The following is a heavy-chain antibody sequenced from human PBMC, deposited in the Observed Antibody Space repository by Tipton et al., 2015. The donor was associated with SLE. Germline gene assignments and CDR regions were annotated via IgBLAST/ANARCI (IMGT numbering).Heavy chain of an antibody. V-gene: IGHV4-59*11. CDR1: GVSFSGHY. CDR2: IYYSGST. J-gene: IGHJ4*02. CDR3: ARGSPTGTTRLDY. D-gene: IGHD1-7*01. Sequence: TLSLTCAVYGVSFSGHYWSWIRQPPGKGLEWIGYIYYSGSTDYNPSLKSRVTISVDTSKNQFSLKLNSVTAADTAVYYCARGSPTGTTRLDYWGRGTLVTVSS.